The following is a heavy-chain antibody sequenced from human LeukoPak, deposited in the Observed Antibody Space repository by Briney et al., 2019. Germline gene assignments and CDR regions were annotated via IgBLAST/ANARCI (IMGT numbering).Heavy chain of an antibody. J-gene: IGHJ4*02. CDR1: GFTFSSYS. V-gene: IGHV3-48*02. Sequence: PGGSLRLSCAASGFTFSSYSMTWVRQAPGKGLEWVSYISSSSSTIYYADSVKGRFTISRDNAKNSLYLQMNSLRDEDTAVYYCARGSAIAVAGKNSDYWGQGTLVTVSS. CDR3: ARGSAIAVAGKNSDY. D-gene: IGHD6-19*01. CDR2: ISSSSSTI.